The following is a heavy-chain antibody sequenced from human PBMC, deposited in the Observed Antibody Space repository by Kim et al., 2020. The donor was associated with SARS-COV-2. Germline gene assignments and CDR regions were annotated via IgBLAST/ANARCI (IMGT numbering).Heavy chain of an antibody. CDR2: MNGNRNN. CDR1: GGSISSSCYY. Sequence: SETLSLTCTVSGGSISSSCYYWGWHRPPPGMGLEWIVTMNGNRNNYSNPSLRSPVTMTMPTTKTHFSLRLISVTAADADVYDCARQPEANWFDPCGQ. CDR3: ARQPEANWFDP. V-gene: IGHV4-39*01. J-gene: IGHJ5*02.